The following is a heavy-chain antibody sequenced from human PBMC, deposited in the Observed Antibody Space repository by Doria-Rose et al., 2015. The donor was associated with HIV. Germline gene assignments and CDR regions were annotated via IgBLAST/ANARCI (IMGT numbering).Heavy chain of an antibody. D-gene: IGHD6-13*01. CDR1: GVSLSSPGMG. CDR3: ARIKSSRWYHKYYFDF. CDR2: IFSDDER. Sequence: QVTLKESGPVLVKPTETLTLTCTVSGVSLSSPGMGVSWIRQPPGKALEWLANIFSDDERSYKPSLKSRLTISRSTSKSQVVLTMTDMDPVDTATYYCARIKSSRWYHKYYFDFWGQGTLVIVSA. V-gene: IGHV2-26*01. J-gene: IGHJ4*02.